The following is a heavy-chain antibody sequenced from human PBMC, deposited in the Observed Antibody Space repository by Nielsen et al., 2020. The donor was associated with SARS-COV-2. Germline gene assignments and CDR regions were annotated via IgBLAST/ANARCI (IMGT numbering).Heavy chain of an antibody. Sequence: GESLKISCAASGFTFDDYGMSWVRQAPGKGLEWASGINWNGGSTGYADSVKGRFTISRDNAKNSLYLQMNSLRAEDTALYHCARDLTPFDSSGWYSGNYWGQGTLVTVSS. J-gene: IGHJ4*02. V-gene: IGHV3-20*01. D-gene: IGHD6-19*01. CDR1: GFTFDDYG. CDR3: ARDLTPFDSSGWYSGNY. CDR2: INWNGGST.